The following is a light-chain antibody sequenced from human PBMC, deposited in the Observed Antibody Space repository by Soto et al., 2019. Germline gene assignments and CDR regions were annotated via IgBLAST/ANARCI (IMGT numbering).Light chain of an antibody. J-gene: IGKJ1*01. V-gene: IGKV1-5*03. CDR2: EAS. CDR3: QQYNSYSWT. CDR1: QNINSW. Sequence: QMTHSPSTLSASLGDIVSITFRASQNINSWLAWYQQKPGKAPNLLIYEASSLESGVPSRFGGSGSGTEFTLTISSLQPDDFATYYCQQYNSYSWTFGQGTKVDIK.